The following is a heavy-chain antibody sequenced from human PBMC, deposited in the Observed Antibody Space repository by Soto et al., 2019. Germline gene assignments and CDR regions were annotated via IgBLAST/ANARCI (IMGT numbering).Heavy chain of an antibody. CDR2: IYFSGST. V-gene: IGHV4-61*01. D-gene: IGHD2-2*02. J-gene: IGHJ3*01. CDR3: TKGALGYCSSTSCYTFAFDV. CDR1: GDSVSSGSYF. Sequence: SETLSLTCTASGDSVSSGSYFWSWLRQPPGKGLEWIGYIYFSGSTNYNPSLESRVTISVDTSKNQFSLKLNSVTAADTAVYYCTKGALGYCSSTSCYTFAFDVWGQGTLVTVSS.